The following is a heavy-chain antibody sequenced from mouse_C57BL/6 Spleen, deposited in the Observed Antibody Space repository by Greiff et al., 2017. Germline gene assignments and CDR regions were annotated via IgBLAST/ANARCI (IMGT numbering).Heavy chain of an antibody. CDR2: IDPSDSYT. D-gene: IGHD1-1*01. CDR1: GYTFTSYW. J-gene: IGHJ1*03. V-gene: IGHV1-69*01. Sequence: QVQLQQPGAELVMPGASVKLSCKASGYTFTSYWMHWVKQRPGQGLEWIGEIDPSDSYTNYNQKFKGKSTLTVDKSSSTAYMQLSSLTSEDSAVYDCASSHYYGSSYWYFDVWGTGTTVTVSS. CDR3: ASSHYYGSSYWYFDV.